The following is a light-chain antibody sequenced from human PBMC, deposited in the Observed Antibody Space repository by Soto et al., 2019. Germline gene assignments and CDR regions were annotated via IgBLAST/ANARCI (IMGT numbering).Light chain of an antibody. Sequence: QSVLTQPASVSGSLGQSITISCTGSSNDVGLYNYVSWYQQHPGKAPKLVISDVTNRPSGVSDRFSGSKSGNTASLTISGLQAEDEADYHCSSYTTIKTLVFGGGTK. V-gene: IGLV2-14*03. CDR2: DVT. CDR3: SSYTTIKTLV. CDR1: SNDVGLYNY. J-gene: IGLJ2*01.